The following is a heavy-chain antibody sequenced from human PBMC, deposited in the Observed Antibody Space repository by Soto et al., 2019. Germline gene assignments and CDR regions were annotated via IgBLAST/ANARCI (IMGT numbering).Heavy chain of an antibody. CDR1: GVSISSHY. Sequence: SETLSLTCTVSGVSISSHYWTWIRQPPGKGLEWIGYISYSGTTNYNPSLRSRVSISLDTSKSQFSLELSSVTAADTAVYYCARHYADLRPPDDNWGQGTLVTVSS. D-gene: IGHD4-17*01. V-gene: IGHV4-59*08. J-gene: IGHJ4*02. CDR2: ISYSGTT. CDR3: ARHYADLRPPDDN.